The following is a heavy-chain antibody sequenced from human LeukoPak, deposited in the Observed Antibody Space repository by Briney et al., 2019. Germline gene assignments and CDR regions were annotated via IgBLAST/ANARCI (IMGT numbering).Heavy chain of an antibody. D-gene: IGHD3-10*01. Sequence: SETLSLTCTVAGGSISSSSYYWGWIRQPTGKGLEWIGSIYYSGSTYYNPSLKSRVTISVDTSKNQFSLKLSSVTAADTAVYYCARQDYGSGKYYYYYGMDVWGQGTTVTVSS. CDR2: IYYSGST. J-gene: IGHJ6*02. V-gene: IGHV4-39*01. CDR1: GGSISSSSYY. CDR3: ARQDYGSGKYYYYYGMDV.